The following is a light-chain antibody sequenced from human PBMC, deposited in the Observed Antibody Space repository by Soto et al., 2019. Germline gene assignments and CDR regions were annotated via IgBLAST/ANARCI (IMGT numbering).Light chain of an antibody. Sequence: EIVMTQSPATLSVSPGERATLSCRASQSVSSNLAWYQQKPGQAPRLLIYGASTRATGFPARFSGSGSGTEFTLTISSLQSEDFAVYYCQQYNNWPPVTFGQGTKVEIK. V-gene: IGKV3-15*01. CDR1: QSVSSN. CDR3: QQYNNWPPVT. J-gene: IGKJ1*01. CDR2: GAS.